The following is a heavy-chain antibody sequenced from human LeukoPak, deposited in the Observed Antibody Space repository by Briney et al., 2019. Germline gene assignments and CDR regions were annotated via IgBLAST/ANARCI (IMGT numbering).Heavy chain of an antibody. D-gene: IGHD4-23*01. Sequence: PGGSLRLSCAASGFSFSNCSMNWVRQAPGEGLEWVSSISSSSTYIYYADSLEGRFTISRDNVRSSLYLQMNSLRAEDTAVYYCAGDYEGNLAFDIWGQGTMVTVSS. J-gene: IGHJ3*02. CDR3: AGDYEGNLAFDI. V-gene: IGHV3-21*01. CDR2: ISSSSTYI. CDR1: GFSFSNCS.